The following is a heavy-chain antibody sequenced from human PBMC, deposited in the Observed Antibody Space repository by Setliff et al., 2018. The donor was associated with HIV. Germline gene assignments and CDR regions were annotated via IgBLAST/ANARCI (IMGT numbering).Heavy chain of an antibody. J-gene: IGHJ3*02. CDR2: IIPIFDTG. V-gene: IGHV1-69*06. CDR1: GDISSFYA. CDR3: ARVYGAGSDAFDI. D-gene: IGHD2-8*02. Sequence: SVKVSCKASGDISSFYALSWVRQAPGQGLEWMGRIIPIFDTGDYAQKFQGRVTISADRSTSTAYMELSSLRSEDTALYYCARVYGAGSDAFDIWGQGTMVTVSS.